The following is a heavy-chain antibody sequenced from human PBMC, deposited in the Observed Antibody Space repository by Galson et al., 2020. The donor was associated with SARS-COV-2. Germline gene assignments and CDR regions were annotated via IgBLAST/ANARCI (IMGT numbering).Heavy chain of an antibody. Sequence: GGSLRLSCAASGFTCSSYWMHWVRQAPGKGLVWVSRIYSEGSSTSYADSVKGRFTISGDNAKNTLYLQMNSLRAEDTAVYYCARGDMGNDYVDCWGQGTLVTVAS. CDR1: GFTCSSYW. J-gene: IGHJ4*02. CDR3: ARGDMGNDYVDC. D-gene: IGHD7-27*01. V-gene: IGHV3-74*01. CDR2: IYSEGSST.